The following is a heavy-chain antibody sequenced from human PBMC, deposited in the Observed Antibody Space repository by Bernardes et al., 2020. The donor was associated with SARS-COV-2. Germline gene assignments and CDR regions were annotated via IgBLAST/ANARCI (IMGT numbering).Heavy chain of an antibody. V-gene: IGHV2-70*04. D-gene: IGHD6-19*01. CDR2: IDWDEDK. Sequence: SGPTLLKPTQTLTLTCRFSGFSLSRSGMRVSWIRQPPGKALEWLARIDWDEDKIYSTSLKTRLTISKDTSKNQVVLTMTNMDPVDTATYYCARIGYSSGYYYFDHWGQGTLVTVSS. J-gene: IGHJ4*02. CDR1: GFSLSRSGMR. CDR3: ARIGYSSGYYYFDH.